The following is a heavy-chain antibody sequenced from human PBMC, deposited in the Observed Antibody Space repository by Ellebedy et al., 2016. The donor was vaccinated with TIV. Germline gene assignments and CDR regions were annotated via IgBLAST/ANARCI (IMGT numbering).Heavy chain of an antibody. CDR1: GFTFSSYA. J-gene: IGHJ3*02. Sequence: PGGSLRLSCAASGFTFSSYAMSWVRQAPGKGLEWVSAISGSGGSTYYADSVKGRFTISRDNAKNSLYLQMNSLRDEDTAVYYCARDQYHCSGGSCYLSAFDIWGQGTMVTVSS. CDR2: ISGSGGST. D-gene: IGHD2-15*01. CDR3: ARDQYHCSGGSCYLSAFDI. V-gene: IGHV3-23*01.